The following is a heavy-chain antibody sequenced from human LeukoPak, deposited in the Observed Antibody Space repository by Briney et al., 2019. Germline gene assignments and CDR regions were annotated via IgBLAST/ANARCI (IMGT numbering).Heavy chain of an antibody. CDR1: GFTVSSTY. J-gene: IGHJ4*02. V-gene: IGHV3-53*01. CDR2: IYSGGNI. Sequence: GGSLRLSCAASGFTVSSTYMSWVRQAPGKGLEWVSVIYSGGNIYYIDSVKGRFTISRDTSKNTLYLQMNSLRVEDTAVYFCASRHCSGGGCYFAGADPFDYWGQGTLVTVSS. CDR3: ASRHCSGGGCYFAGADPFDY. D-gene: IGHD2-15*01.